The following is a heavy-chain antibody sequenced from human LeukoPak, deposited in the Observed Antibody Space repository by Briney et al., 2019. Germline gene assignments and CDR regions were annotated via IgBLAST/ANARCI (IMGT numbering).Heavy chain of an antibody. CDR1: GGSISSSSDY. J-gene: IGHJ6*03. CDR3: AAQSPAKGYYYYMDV. V-gene: IGHV4-39*01. CDR2: IYYSGST. Sequence: SETLSLTCTVSGGSISSSSDYWGWIRQPPGKGLEWIGSIYYSGSTYYNPSLKSRVTISVDTSKNQFSLKLSSVTAADTAVYCCAAQSPAKGYYYYMDVWGKGTTVTVSS.